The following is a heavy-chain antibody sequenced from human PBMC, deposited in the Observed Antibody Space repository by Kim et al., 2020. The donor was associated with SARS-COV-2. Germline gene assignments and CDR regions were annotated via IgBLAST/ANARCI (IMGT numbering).Heavy chain of an antibody. J-gene: IGHJ6*03. CDR2: INAGNGNT. V-gene: IGHV1-3*01. CDR3: ARDGHITIFGGRPHYYYYMDV. Sequence: ASVKVSCKASGYTFTSYAMHWVRQAPGQRLEWMGWINAGNGNTKYSQKFQGRVTITRDTSASTAYMELSSLRSEDTAVYYCARDGHITIFGGRPHYYYYMDVRGKGTTVTVSS. CDR1: GYTFTSYA. D-gene: IGHD3-3*01.